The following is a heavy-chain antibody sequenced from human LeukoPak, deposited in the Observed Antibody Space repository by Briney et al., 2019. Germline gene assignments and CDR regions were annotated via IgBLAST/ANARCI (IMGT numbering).Heavy chain of an antibody. Sequence: EGSLRLSCAASGFTFSSYAMSWVRQAPGKGLEWDSAISGSGGSTYYADSVKGRFTISRDNSKNTLYLQMNSLRAEDTAVYYCAKGAIAVAAQDRYYFDYWGQGTLVTVSS. CDR1: GFTFSSYA. J-gene: IGHJ4*02. D-gene: IGHD6-19*01. CDR2: ISGSGGST. CDR3: AKGAIAVAAQDRYYFDY. V-gene: IGHV3-23*01.